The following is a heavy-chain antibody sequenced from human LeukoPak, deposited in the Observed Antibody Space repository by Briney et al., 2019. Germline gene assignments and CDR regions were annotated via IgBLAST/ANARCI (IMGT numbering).Heavy chain of an antibody. CDR3: ARGLKYPYDLLSH. J-gene: IGHJ4*02. V-gene: IGHV4-39*01. CDR2: IYYSGST. CDR1: GGSISSGSYY. Sequence: SETLSLTCTVSGGSISSGSYYWGWIRQPPGKGLEWIGSIYYSGSTYYNPSLKSRVTTSVDTSKNQFSLKLSSVTAADTAVYYCARGLKYPYDLLSHWGQGTLVTVSS. D-gene: IGHD3-3*01.